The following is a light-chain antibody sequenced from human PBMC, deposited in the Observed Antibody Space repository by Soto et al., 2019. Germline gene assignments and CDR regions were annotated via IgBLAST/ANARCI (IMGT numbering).Light chain of an antibody. CDR2: GAS. Sequence: ELVLTQSPGTLSLSPGERATLFCRASQSVSSSYLAWYQQKPGQAPRLLIFGASNRATGIPDRFSGSGSGTDFTLSISRLEPEDFAVYYCQQYGSSPLTFGQGTKVEIK. CDR3: QQYGSSPLT. V-gene: IGKV3-20*01. CDR1: QSVSSSY. J-gene: IGKJ1*01.